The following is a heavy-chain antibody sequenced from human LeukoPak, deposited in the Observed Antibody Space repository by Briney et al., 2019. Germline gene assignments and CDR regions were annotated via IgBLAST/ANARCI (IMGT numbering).Heavy chain of an antibody. Sequence: APVKVSCKASGYTFTNYGISWVRQAPGQGLEWMGRISAYNGNTNYAQKLQGRLTMTIDTSTSTAYMELRSLRSDDTAVYYCARVVLGQDYYYYYYMDVWGKGTTVTISS. CDR2: ISAYNGNT. CDR1: GYTFTNYG. CDR3: ARVVLGQDYYYYYYMDV. J-gene: IGHJ6*03. D-gene: IGHD4/OR15-4a*01. V-gene: IGHV1-18*01.